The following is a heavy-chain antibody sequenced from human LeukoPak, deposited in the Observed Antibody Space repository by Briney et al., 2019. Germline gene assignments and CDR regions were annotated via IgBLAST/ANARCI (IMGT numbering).Heavy chain of an antibody. D-gene: IGHD3-22*01. J-gene: IGHJ4*02. CDR3: ARGADSSGYYYGYYFDY. Sequence: GGSLRLSCAASGFTFSSYGMHWVRQAPGKGLEWVAFIRYDGSNKYYADSVKGRFTISRDNSKNTLYLQMNSLRAEDTAVYYCARGADSSGYYYGYYFDYWGQGTLVTVSS. CDR1: GFTFSSYG. CDR2: IRYDGSNK. V-gene: IGHV3-30*02.